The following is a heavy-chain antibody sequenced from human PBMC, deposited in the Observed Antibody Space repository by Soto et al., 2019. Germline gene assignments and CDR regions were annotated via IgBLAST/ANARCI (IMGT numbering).Heavy chain of an antibody. CDR3: AKGDIVATIVGYYYYYYGMDV. J-gene: IGHJ6*02. Sequence: PGGSLRLSCAASGFTFSSYAMSWVRQAPGKGLEWVSAISGSGGSTYYADSVKGRFTISRDNSKNTLYLQMNSLRAEDTAVYYCAKGDIVATIVGYYYYYYGMDVWGQGTTVTVSS. CDR1: GFTFSSYA. D-gene: IGHD5-12*01. CDR2: ISGSGGST. V-gene: IGHV3-23*01.